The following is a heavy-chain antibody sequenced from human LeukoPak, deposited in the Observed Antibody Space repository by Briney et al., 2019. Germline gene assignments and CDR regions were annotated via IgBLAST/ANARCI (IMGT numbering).Heavy chain of an antibody. CDR3: ARDSRRRRWSPLGY. Sequence: PGGSLRLSCAASGFTFSSYWMSWVRQAPGKGLEWVANIKQDGSEKYYVDSVKGRFTISRDNAKNSLYLQMNSLRAEDTAVYYCARDSRRRRWSPLGYWGQGTLVTVSS. CDR2: IKQDGSEK. CDR1: GFTFSSYW. D-gene: IGHD4-23*01. J-gene: IGHJ4*02. V-gene: IGHV3-7*01.